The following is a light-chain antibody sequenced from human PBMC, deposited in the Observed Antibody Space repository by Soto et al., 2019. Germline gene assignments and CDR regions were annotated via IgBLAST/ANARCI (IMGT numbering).Light chain of an antibody. CDR1: QSVSNN. Sequence: RLMTQSPSALSVSPGERATLSCRASQSVSNNLAWFQQKPGQAPRLLIYGASTRATGIPARFSGSGSGTEFTLTISGLQSEDFAVYFCQQYHDWPSFGQGTKVDI. CDR2: GAS. J-gene: IGKJ1*01. V-gene: IGKV3-15*01. CDR3: QQYHDWPS.